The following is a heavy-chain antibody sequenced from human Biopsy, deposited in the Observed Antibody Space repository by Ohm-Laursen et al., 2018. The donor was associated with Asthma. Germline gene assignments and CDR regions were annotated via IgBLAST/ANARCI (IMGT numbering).Heavy chain of an antibody. CDR1: GFTFSDYY. CDR2: VGSDESYT. J-gene: IGHJ4*02. V-gene: IGHV3-33*08. Sequence: SLRLSCAASGFTFSDYYMSWIRQAPGKGLEWVATVGSDESYTDHADSVKGRFTISRDNSKNTLHLQMNSLSPEDTAVYYCARDFSRAIMIGGGREHYFDFWGQGTLVTVSS. CDR3: ARDFSRAIMIGGGREHYFDF. D-gene: IGHD3-16*01.